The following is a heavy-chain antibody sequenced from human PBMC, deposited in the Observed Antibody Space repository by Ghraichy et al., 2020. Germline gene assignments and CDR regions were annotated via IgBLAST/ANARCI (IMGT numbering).Heavy chain of an antibody. CDR2: INAGNGNT. CDR3: AREAKIVVVVAATLSLGY. J-gene: IGHJ4*02. CDR1: GYTFTSYA. V-gene: IGHV1-3*01. Sequence: ASVKVSCKASGYTFTSYAMHWVRQAPGQRLEWMGWINAGNGNTKYSQKFQGRVTITRDTSASTAYMELSSLRSEDTAVYYCAREAKIVVVVAATLSLGYWGQGTLVTVSS. D-gene: IGHD2-15*01.